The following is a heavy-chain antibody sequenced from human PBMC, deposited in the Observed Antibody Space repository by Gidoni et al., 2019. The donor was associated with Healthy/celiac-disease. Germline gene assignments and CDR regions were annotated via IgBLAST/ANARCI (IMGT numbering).Heavy chain of an antibody. CDR3: ATDAPRYCSSTSCYIRGDNWFDP. J-gene: IGHJ5*02. CDR1: GGSISSSSYY. Sequence: QLQLQESGPGLVKPSETLSLTCTVSGGSISSSSYYWGWFRQPPGKGLEWIGSIYYSGSTYYNPSLKSRVTISVDTSKNQFSLKLSSVTAADTAVYYCATDAPRYCSSTSCYIRGDNWFDPWGQGTLVTVSS. D-gene: IGHD2-2*02. CDR2: IYYSGST. V-gene: IGHV4-39*01.